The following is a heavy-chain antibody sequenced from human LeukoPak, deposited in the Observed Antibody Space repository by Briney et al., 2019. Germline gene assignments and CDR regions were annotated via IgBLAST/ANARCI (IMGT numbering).Heavy chain of an antibody. CDR3: ARGWEERWQQFGAFDI. CDR2: IYYSGIT. CDR1: GGSLSSYY. V-gene: IGHV4-59*01. J-gene: IGHJ3*02. D-gene: IGHD5-24*01. Sequence: SETLSLTCTVSGGSLSSYYWSWIREPPGKGLEWIGYIYYSGITNYNPSLKSRVIISVDTSKNQFSLKLTSVTAADTAVYYCARGWEERWQQFGAFDIWGQGTMVTVSS.